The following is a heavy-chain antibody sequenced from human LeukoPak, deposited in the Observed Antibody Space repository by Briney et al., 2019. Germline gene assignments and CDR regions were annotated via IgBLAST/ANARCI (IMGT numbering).Heavy chain of an antibody. J-gene: IGHJ4*02. V-gene: IGHV3-7*01. CDR2: IKQDGSEK. CDR1: GFTFSSYW. CDR3: ARMTLKGYSSSWYLKGGDY. D-gene: IGHD6-13*01. Sequence: GGSLRLSCAASGFTFSSYWMSWVRQAPGKGLEWVANIKQDGSEKYYVDSVKGRFTISRDNARNSLYLQMNSLRAEDTAVYYCARMTLKGYSSSWYLKGGDYWGQGTLVTVSS.